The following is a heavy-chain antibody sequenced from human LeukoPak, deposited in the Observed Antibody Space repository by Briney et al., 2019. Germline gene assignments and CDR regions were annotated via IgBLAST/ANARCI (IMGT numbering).Heavy chain of an antibody. CDR1: GGSISSYY. Sequence: PSETLSLTCTVSGGSISSYYWSWIRQPPGKGLEWIGYIYYSGSTNYNPSPKSRVTISVDTSKNQFSLKLSSVTAADTAVYYCARLDYSNSNWGQGALVTVSS. V-gene: IGHV4-59*08. CDR2: IYYSGST. D-gene: IGHD4-4*01. J-gene: IGHJ4*02. CDR3: ARLDYSNSN.